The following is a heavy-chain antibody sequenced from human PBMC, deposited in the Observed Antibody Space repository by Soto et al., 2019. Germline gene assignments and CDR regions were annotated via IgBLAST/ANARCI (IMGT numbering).Heavy chain of an antibody. J-gene: IGHJ5*02. V-gene: IGHV4-59*12. CDR2: IYHSGST. CDR3: ARVPGP. CDR1: GDFITNYY. Sequence: SGTLALTFSVPGDFITNYYWSWIRQPPGKRPEWIGYIYHSGSTYYNPSLKSRVTISVDRSKNQFSLKLSSVTAADTAVYYCARVPGPWGQGTLVTVSS.